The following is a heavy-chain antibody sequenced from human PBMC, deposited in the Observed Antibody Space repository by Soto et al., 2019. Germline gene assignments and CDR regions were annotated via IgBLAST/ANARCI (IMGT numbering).Heavy chain of an antibody. J-gene: IGHJ4*02. CDR1: GFTVSNHY. Sequence: EVQLVESGGELVQTGGSLRLSCAASGFTVSNHYMSWVRQAPGKGLEWVSLTYTAGNTYYADSVKGRFTVSRDNSKNTLYLQMNSLRVEDTAVYYCARDSWFNCWGKGALVTVSS. CDR3: ARDSWFNC. V-gene: IGHV3-66*01. CDR2: TYTAGNT.